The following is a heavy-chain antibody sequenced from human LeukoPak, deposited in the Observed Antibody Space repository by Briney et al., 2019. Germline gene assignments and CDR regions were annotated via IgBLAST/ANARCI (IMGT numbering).Heavy chain of an antibody. Sequence: SETLSLTCTVSGGSISSYYWSWIRQPPGKGLEWIGYIYYTGSTDYNPSLKSRVAISVDTSKNQFSLKLSSVTAADTAVYYCAKDMVPGVGWGQGTLVTVSS. CDR1: GGSISSYY. CDR3: AKDMVPGVG. CDR2: IYYTGST. D-gene: IGHD1-26*01. J-gene: IGHJ4*02. V-gene: IGHV4-59*01.